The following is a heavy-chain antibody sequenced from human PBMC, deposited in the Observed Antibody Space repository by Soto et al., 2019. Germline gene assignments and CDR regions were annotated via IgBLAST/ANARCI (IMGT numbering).Heavy chain of an antibody. J-gene: IGHJ5*02. D-gene: IGHD2-21*01. CDR2: VTGSGGQI. CDR1: GFTISTYA. V-gene: IGHV3-23*01. CDR3: AKDAVYKDGLWLMDS. Sequence: EVQLLESGGGLVQPGGSLRLSCVASGFTISTYAMTWVRQAPGKGLECVSGVTGSGGQIHYADSVKGRFTISKDNSKNTLYLQMSSLREEDTALYYCAKDAVYKDGLWLMDSWGQGTLVTVSS.